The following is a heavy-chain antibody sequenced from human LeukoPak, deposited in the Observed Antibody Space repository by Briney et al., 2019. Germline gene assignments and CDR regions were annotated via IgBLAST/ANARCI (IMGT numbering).Heavy chain of an antibody. J-gene: IGHJ3*02. CDR2: IYYSGST. Sequence: SETLSLTCTVSGGSISSYYWSWIRQPPGKGLEWIGSIYYSGSTYYNPSLKSRVTISVDTSKNQFSLKLSSVTAADTAVYYCAREDIITNAFDIWGQGTMVTVSS. CDR3: AREDIITNAFDI. V-gene: IGHV4-59*12. CDR1: GGSISSYY.